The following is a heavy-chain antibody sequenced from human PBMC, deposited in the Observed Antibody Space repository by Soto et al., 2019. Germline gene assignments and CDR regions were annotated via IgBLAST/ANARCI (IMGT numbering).Heavy chain of an antibody. D-gene: IGHD2-2*01. CDR3: ARVRDQLLFYYYYGMDV. J-gene: IGHJ6*02. Sequence: PGGSLRLSCEASGFAFNKFGMHWVRQAPGKGLEWVAFISYDGSNKYYADSVKGRFTISRDNSKNTLYLQMNSLRAEDTAVYNCARVRDQLLFYYYYGMDVWGQGTTVTV. CDR1: GFAFNKFG. CDR2: ISYDGSNK. V-gene: IGHV3-30*03.